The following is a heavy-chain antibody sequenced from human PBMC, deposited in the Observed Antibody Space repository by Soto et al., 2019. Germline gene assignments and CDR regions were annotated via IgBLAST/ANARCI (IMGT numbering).Heavy chain of an antibody. Sequence: QVQLVESGGGVVQPGRSLRLSCAASGFTFSNYGMHWVRQAPGKGLEWVAVIWYAGSNKYYADSVKGRFTISRDDSKNTLYLQMNSMRAEDTAVYYCAREKYGDYVEDYWGQGTLVTVSS. V-gene: IGHV3-33*01. CDR3: AREKYGDYVEDY. J-gene: IGHJ4*02. D-gene: IGHD4-17*01. CDR1: GFTFSNYG. CDR2: IWYAGSNK.